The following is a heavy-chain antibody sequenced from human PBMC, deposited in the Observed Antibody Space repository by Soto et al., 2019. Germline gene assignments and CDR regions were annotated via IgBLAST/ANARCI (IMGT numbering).Heavy chain of an antibody. Sequence: QVQLVQSGAEVKKPGSSLQVSCKASGGTFSSYAISWVRQAPGQGLEWMGGIIPIFGTANYAQKFQGRVTITADESTSTAYMELSSLRSEDTAVYYCARHVPAAGYYYGMDVWGQGTTVTVSS. D-gene: IGHD2-2*01. V-gene: IGHV1-69*12. J-gene: IGHJ6*02. CDR1: GGTFSSYA. CDR3: ARHVPAAGYYYGMDV. CDR2: IIPIFGTA.